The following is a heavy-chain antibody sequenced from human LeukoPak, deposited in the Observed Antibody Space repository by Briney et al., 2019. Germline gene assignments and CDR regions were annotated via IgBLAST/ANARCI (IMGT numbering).Heavy chain of an antibody. V-gene: IGHV1-69*05. Sequence: SVKVSCKASGGTFNTYVISWVRQAPGQGLEWMGGIIPIFGTAHYAQKFQGRVTITTDESTTTVYMDLSSLSSEDTAVYYCARACGGDCYAFDYWGQGTLVTVSS. D-gene: IGHD2-21*01. CDR2: IIPIFGTA. J-gene: IGHJ4*02. CDR1: GGTFNTYV. CDR3: ARACGGDCYAFDY.